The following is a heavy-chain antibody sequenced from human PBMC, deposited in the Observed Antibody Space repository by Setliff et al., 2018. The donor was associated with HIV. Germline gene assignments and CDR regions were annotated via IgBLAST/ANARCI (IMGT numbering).Heavy chain of an antibody. V-gene: IGHV4-4*09. Sequence: KPSETLSLTCTVSGGSISGYHWNWLRQTPGKGLEWIGYIYTSRGTNYNHSLRTRVIISVDTSNQFSLKLSSVTAADAAVYYCARSPSYRSSWEYYFDYWGQGILVPVSS. D-gene: IGHD6-13*01. CDR1: GGSISGYH. J-gene: IGHJ4*02. CDR3: ARSPSYRSSWEYYFDY. CDR2: IYTSRGT.